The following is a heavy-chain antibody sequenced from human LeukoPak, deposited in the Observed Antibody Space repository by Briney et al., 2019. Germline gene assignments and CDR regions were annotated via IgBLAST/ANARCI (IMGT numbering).Heavy chain of an antibody. J-gene: IGHJ4*02. CDR2: IKQDGSEK. D-gene: IGHD6-19*01. CDR3: ATEGSGSSGFRFDY. Sequence: GGSLRLSCAASGFTFSSYWMSWVRQAPGKGLEWVANIKQDGSEKYYVDSVKGRFTISRDNAKNSLYLQMNSLRAEDTAVYYCATEGSGSSGFRFDYWGQGTLVTVSS. V-gene: IGHV3-7*03. CDR1: GFTFSSYW.